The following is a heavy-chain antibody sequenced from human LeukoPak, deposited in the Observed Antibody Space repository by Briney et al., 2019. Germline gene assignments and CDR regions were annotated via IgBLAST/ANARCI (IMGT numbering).Heavy chain of an antibody. CDR3: ARNRGSRYYDILTGYDAFDI. D-gene: IGHD3-9*01. Sequence: GESLKISCKGSGYSFTSYWIGWVRQMPGKGLEWMGIIYPGDSDTRYSPSFQGQVTISADKSISTAYLQWSSLKASDTAMYYCARNRGSRYYDILTGYDAFDIWGQGTMVTVSS. CDR1: GYSFTSYW. V-gene: IGHV5-51*01. CDR2: IYPGDSDT. J-gene: IGHJ3*02.